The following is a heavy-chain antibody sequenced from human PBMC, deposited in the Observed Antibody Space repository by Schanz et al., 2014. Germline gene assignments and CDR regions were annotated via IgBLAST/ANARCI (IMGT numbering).Heavy chain of an antibody. CDR1: GFTFSSHW. CDR2: INSVGSNT. CDR3: ARDHTTESYYSAGPPIDY. Sequence: EVQLVESGGGLVQPGGPLRLSCTASGFTFSSHWMHWVRQDPGKGLVWVARINSVGSNTDYADSVTGRFTISRDNAKNTLFLQMNSLRAEDTAVYYCARDHTTESYYSAGPPIDYWGQGTLLTVSS. D-gene: IGHD1-26*01. V-gene: IGHV3-74*02. J-gene: IGHJ4*02.